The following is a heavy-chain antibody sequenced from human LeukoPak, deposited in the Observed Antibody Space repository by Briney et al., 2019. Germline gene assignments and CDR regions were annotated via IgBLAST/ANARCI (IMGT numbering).Heavy chain of an antibody. Sequence: GGSLRLSCAASGFTVSSNYMSWVRQAPGKGLEWFSVIYSGGSTYYADSVKGRFTLSRDNSKNTLYLQMNGLRAEDTAVYYCARVVLYYDFWSAYFHDWGQGTLVTVSS. CDR1: GFTVSSNY. J-gene: IGHJ4*02. V-gene: IGHV3-66*01. D-gene: IGHD3-3*01. CDR2: IYSGGST. CDR3: ARVVLYYDFWSAYFHD.